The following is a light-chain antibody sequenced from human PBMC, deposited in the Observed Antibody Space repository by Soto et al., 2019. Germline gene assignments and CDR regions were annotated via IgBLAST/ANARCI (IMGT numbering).Light chain of an antibody. V-gene: IGKV4-1*01. CDR3: QQYVNWPKT. J-gene: IGKJ1*01. CDR2: WAS. CDR1: QSVLYSSNNKNY. Sequence: DIVMTQYPDSLAMSLGERATINCKSSQSVLYSSNNKNYLAWYQQKPGQPPKLLIYWASTRESGVPDRFSGSGSGTDFTLTISSLQSEDYGVYFCQQYVNWPKTLGHGTKVDIK.